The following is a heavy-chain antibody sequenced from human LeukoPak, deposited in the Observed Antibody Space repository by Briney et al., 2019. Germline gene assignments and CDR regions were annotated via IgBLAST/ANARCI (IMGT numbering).Heavy chain of an antibody. CDR3: ARGVPAAISNWYFDL. Sequence: GGSLRLSCAASGFTLSNYNMNWVRQAPGKGLEWVSYVSPNGYTIHYADSVKGRFTISRGNAKDSLYLQMNSLRAEDTAVYYCARGVPAAISNWYFDLWGRGTLVTVSS. J-gene: IGHJ2*01. CDR2: VSPNGYTI. V-gene: IGHV3-48*01. CDR1: GFTLSNYN. D-gene: IGHD2-2*01.